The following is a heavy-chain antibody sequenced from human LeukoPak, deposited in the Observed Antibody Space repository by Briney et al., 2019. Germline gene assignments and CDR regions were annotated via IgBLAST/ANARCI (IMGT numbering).Heavy chain of an antibody. CDR1: GASISFYY. V-gene: IGHV4-59*01. D-gene: IGHD6-13*01. CDR2: IYYSGST. Sequence: SETLSLTCTVSGASISFYYWSWIRQPPGKGLEWNGYIYYSGSTKYNPSLKSRVTMSIDTSKNQFSLNLKSVTAADTAVYYCALDSSGWSDDSFDIWGHGTMVTVSS. J-gene: IGHJ3*02. CDR3: ALDSSGWSDDSFDI.